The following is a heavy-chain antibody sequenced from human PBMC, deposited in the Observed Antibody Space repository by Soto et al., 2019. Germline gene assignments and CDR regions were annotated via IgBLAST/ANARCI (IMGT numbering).Heavy chain of an antibody. CDR1: GCYFSSYC. J-gene: IGHJ6*03. Sequence: GGSLRLPCAASGCYFSSYCIHWVRQAPGKGLEWVAVISYDGSNKYYADSVKGRFTISRDNSKNTLYLQMNSLRAEDTAVYYCAKASDILTGYPHYYMDVWGKETTVTVS. CDR3: AKASDILTGYPHYYMDV. CDR2: ISYDGSNK. D-gene: IGHD3-9*01. V-gene: IGHV3-30*18.